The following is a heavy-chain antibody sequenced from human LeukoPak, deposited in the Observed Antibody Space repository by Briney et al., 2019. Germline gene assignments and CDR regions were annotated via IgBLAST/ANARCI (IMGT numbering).Heavy chain of an antibody. CDR1: GASITDTYW. CDR3: ASRFYDSSGYYQAPFDY. CDR2: IYYSGST. J-gene: IGHJ4*02. Sequence: SGTLSLTCAVSGASITDTYWSTWVRQPPGKGLEWIGSIYYSGSTYYNPSLKSRVTISVDTSKNQFSLKLSSVTAADTAVYYCASRFYDSSGYYQAPFDYWGQGTLVTVSS. V-gene: IGHV4-4*02. D-gene: IGHD3-22*01.